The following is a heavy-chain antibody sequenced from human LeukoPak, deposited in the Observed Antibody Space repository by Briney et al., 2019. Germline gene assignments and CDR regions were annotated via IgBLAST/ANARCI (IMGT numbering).Heavy chain of an antibody. J-gene: IGHJ5*02. Sequence: GGSLRLSCAASGFTFSAYAMTWVRQAPGKGLEWVSSIGGRSDTTHCADSVKGRFTISRENAKNTLYLQMNSLRAEDTAVYYCAKDYGENWFDPWGQGTLVTVSS. CDR2: IGGRSDTT. CDR3: AKDYGENWFDP. D-gene: IGHD3-10*01. V-gene: IGHV3-23*01. CDR1: GFTFSAYA.